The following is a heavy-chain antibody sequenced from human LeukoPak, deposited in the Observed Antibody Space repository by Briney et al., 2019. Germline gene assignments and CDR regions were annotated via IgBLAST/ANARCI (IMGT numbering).Heavy chain of an antibody. CDR3: AHHYDYGDYGGVWEAFDI. J-gene: IGHJ3*02. D-gene: IGHD4-17*01. CDR2: IYTSGRT. CDR1: GGSISSSSYY. Sequence: PSETLSLTCTVSGGSISSSSYYWNWIWQPAGKGLEWIGRIYTSGRTYYNPSLKSRVSMSVDTSKNQFSLKLSSVTAADTAVYYCAHHYDYGDYGGVWEAFDIWGQGTMVTVSS. V-gene: IGHV4-61*02.